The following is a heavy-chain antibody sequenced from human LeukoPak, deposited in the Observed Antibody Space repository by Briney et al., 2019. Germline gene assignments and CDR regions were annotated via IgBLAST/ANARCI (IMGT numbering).Heavy chain of an antibody. CDR1: GFTFSTYA. Sequence: GGSLRLSCAASGFTFSTYAMTWVRQAPGKGLEWVSTISGGRTTYYADSVKGRLTISRDNSKNTLYLEVISLTAEDTAVYYCAKDDAWLRFGEWSQGTLVTVSS. CDR2: ISGGRTT. D-gene: IGHD3-10*01. J-gene: IGHJ4*02. V-gene: IGHV3-23*01. CDR3: AKDDAWLRFGE.